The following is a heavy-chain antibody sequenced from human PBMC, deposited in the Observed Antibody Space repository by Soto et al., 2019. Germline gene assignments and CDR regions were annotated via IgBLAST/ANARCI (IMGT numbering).Heavy chain of an antibody. CDR3: ARGGHNSGWYRTFDF. CDR2: IIPVFGPP. CDR1: RGTFTTDA. V-gene: IGHV1-69*01. D-gene: IGHD6-13*01. Sequence: QVQLVQSGAEVKKPGASVNVSCKSSRGTFTTDAISWVRQAPGQGLEWMGVIIPVFGPPTYAQKFQGRLTITADESTTTAHLELRNLRSEDTAIYYCARGGHNSGWYRTFDFWGQGTLVTVSS. J-gene: IGHJ4*02.